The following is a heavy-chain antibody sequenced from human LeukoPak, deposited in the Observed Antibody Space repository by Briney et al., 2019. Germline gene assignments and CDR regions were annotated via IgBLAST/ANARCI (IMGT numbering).Heavy chain of an antibody. V-gene: IGHV3-23*01. CDR1: GFTFSSYW. J-gene: IGHJ4*02. D-gene: IGHD2-15*01. Sequence: GGSLRLSCAASGFTFSSYWMHWVRQAPGKGLEWVSAISGSGGSTYYADSVKGRFTISRDNSKNTLYLQMNSLRAEDTAVYYCAKSEVVAATLIDYWGQGTLVTVSS. CDR2: ISGSGGST. CDR3: AKSEVVAATLIDY.